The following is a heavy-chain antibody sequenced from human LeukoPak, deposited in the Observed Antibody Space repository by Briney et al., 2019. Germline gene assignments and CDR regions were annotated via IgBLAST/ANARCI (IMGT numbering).Heavy chain of an antibody. Sequence: SETLSLTCAVYGVSFSGYYWGWIRQPPGKGLEWIGEINHSASTNSNPSLTSRVTISVDTPKNQFSLKLSSVTAADTAVYYCARGFPTLGYCSGGSCYSLDYWGQGTLVTVSS. J-gene: IGHJ4*02. V-gene: IGHV4-34*01. CDR2: INHSAST. D-gene: IGHD2-15*01. CDR1: GVSFSGYY. CDR3: ARGFPTLGYCSGGSCYSLDY.